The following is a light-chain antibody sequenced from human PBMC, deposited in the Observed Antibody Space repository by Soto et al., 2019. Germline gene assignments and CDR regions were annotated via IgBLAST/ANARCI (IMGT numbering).Light chain of an antibody. V-gene: IGKV3-11*01. Sequence: EIVLTQSPATLSLSPGERATLSCRASQSVSNYLAWYQQKPGQAPRLLIDNASNRATGIPARFSGSGSGTDFTHSISTLEPEYFAVYYCQHLSAFGQGTRLEI. CDR2: NAS. J-gene: IGKJ5*01. CDR3: QHLSA. CDR1: QSVSNY.